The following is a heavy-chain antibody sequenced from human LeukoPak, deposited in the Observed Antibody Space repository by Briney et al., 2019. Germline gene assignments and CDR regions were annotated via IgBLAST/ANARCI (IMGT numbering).Heavy chain of an antibody. J-gene: IGHJ4*02. CDR1: GFTFSSYA. V-gene: IGHV3-30-3*01. CDR3: ARDFTFGGY. Sequence: RGSLRLSCAASGFTFSSYAMHWVRQAPGKGLEWVAVISYDGSNKYYADSVKGRFTISRDNSKNTLYLRMNSLRAEDTAVYYCARDFTFGGYWGQGTLVTVSS. CDR2: ISYDGSNK. D-gene: IGHD2/OR15-2a*01.